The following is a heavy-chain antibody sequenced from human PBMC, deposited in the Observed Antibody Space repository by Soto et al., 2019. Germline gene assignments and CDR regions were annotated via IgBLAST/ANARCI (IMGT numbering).Heavy chain of an antibody. CDR3: ARDPPYSSSWSYFDY. V-gene: IGHV3-21*01. Sequence: EVQLVESGGGLVKPGGSLRVSCAASGFTFSDYSMNWVRQAPGKGLDWLSSITSTGSYIYYADSVKGRFTISRDNAGSSLFLQMNSLRAEDTAMYYCARDPPYSSSWSYFDYWGQGTLVTVSS. D-gene: IGHD6-13*01. CDR1: GFTFSDYS. CDR2: ITSTGSYI. J-gene: IGHJ4*02.